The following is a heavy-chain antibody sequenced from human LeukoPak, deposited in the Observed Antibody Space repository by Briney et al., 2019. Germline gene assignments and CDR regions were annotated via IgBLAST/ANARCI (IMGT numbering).Heavy chain of an antibody. J-gene: IGHJ4*01. V-gene: IGHV4-39*01. D-gene: IGHD3-16*01. CDR1: SASVNNGHHY. CDR3: AAGGDSAKAGY. CDR2: IHYSGTSI. Sequence: SETLSLTCTDSSASVNNGHHYRAWIRQPPGNGLEWIGTIHYSGTSIFYSPSLESRVTLFADTSTNQFSLNLRSVTAADTAVYFCAAGGDSAKAGYWGHGTLVTVSS.